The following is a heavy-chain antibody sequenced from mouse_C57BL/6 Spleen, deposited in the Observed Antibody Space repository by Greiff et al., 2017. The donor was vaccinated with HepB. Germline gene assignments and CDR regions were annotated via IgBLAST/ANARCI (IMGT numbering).Heavy chain of an antibody. Sequence: EVNVVESGEGLVKPGGSLKLSCAASGFTFSSYAMSWVRQTPEKRLEWVAYISSGGDYIYYADTVKGRFTISRDNARNTLYLQMSSLKSEDTAMYYCTRVYDGYYFDYWGQGTTLTVSS. CDR3: TRVYDGYYFDY. CDR2: ISSGGDYI. V-gene: IGHV5-9-1*02. J-gene: IGHJ2*01. D-gene: IGHD2-3*01. CDR1: GFTFSSYA.